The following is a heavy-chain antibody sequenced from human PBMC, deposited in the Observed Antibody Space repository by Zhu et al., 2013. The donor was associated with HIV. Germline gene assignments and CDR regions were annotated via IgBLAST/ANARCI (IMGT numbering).Heavy chain of an antibody. CDR2: ISPNNGNT. D-gene: IGHD3-9*01. J-gene: IGHJ4*02. CDR3: ARTRMGAGYWSDY. Sequence: QVQLMQSGPEVKRPGSSVRVSCQASGVKVKYHAISWIRQAPGQGLEWMGWISPNNGNTIYQQKFQGRVTMTRDTSISTVYMEVTRLTSDDTAVYYCARTRMGAGYWSDYWGQGTLVTVSS. CDR1: GVKVKYHA. V-gene: IGHV1-2*02.